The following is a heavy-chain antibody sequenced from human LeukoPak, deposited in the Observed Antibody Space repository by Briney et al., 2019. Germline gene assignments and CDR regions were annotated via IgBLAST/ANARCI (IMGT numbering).Heavy chain of an antibody. CDR1: GYTFTSYD. CDR2: ITPILGIA. V-gene: IGHV1-69*04. Sequence: GASVKVSCKASGYTFTSYDISWVRQAPGQGLEWMGRITPILGIANYAQKFQGRVTITADKSTSTAYMELSSLRSEDTAVYYCARDPRNPPSRITMIVDDAYWGQGTLVTVSS. J-gene: IGHJ4*02. D-gene: IGHD3-22*01. CDR3: ARDPRNPPSRITMIVDDAY.